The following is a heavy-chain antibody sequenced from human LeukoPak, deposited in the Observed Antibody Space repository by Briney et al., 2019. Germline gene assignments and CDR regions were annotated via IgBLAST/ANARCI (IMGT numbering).Heavy chain of an antibody. CDR3: ARDDYGDYWFDP. J-gene: IGHJ5*02. D-gene: IGHD4-17*01. CDR1: GYTFTSYY. V-gene: IGHV1-46*01. CDR2: INPSGGST. Sequence: GASVKVSCKASGYTFTSYYMHWVRQAPGQGLEWMGIINPSGGSTSYAQKFQGRVTMTRDTSTSTVYMELSSLRSEDTAVYYCARDDYGDYWFDPWGQGALVTISS.